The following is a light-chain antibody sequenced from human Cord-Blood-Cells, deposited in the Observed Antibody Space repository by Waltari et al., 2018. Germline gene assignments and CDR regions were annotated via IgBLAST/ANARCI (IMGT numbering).Light chain of an antibody. CDR2: YVS. CDR3: SSYTSSSTYV. CDR1: SSDVGGYNY. Sequence: SALTQPASVSGSPGQSITISCTGTSSDVGGYNYVSWYQQHPGKAPKLMIYYVSKRPSGVSNRFSGSKSGNTASLTISGLQAEDEADYYCSSYTSSSTYVFGTGTKVTVL. V-gene: IGLV2-14*01. J-gene: IGLJ1*01.